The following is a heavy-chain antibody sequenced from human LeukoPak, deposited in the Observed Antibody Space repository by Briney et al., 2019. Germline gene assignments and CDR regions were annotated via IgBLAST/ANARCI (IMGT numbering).Heavy chain of an antibody. D-gene: IGHD5-18*01. Sequence: GGSLRLSCAASGFTFVSHWMHWVRQAPGKGLVWVSRINGYGSSTDFADSVKGRFTISRDNAKNTLYLQMNSLRAEDTAVYYCARDAPGNTALDYWGQGTLVTVSS. J-gene: IGHJ4*02. CDR1: GFTFVSHW. CDR3: ARDAPGNTALDY. V-gene: IGHV3-74*01. CDR2: INGYGSST.